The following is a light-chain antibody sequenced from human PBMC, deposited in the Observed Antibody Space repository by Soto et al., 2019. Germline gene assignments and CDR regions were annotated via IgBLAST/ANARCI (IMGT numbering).Light chain of an antibody. J-gene: IGLJ2*01. CDR2: LEGSGSY. CDR3: ETWDSDTRV. Sequence: QSVLTQSSSASASLGSSVKLTCTLSSGHSGYIIAWHQQQPGKAPRYLMKLEGSGSYNKGSGVPDRFSGSSFGADRYLTISNLQFEGEADYYCETWDSDTRVFGGGTKLTVL. CDR1: SGHSGYI. V-gene: IGLV4-60*02.